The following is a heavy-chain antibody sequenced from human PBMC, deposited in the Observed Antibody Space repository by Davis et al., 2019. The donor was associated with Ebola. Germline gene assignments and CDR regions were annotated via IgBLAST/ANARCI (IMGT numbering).Heavy chain of an antibody. CDR3: AKDQTDYYYYYGMDV. CDR2: ISGRGDYT. J-gene: IGHJ6*02. CDR1: GFTFSNYA. V-gene: IGHV3-23*01. Sequence: GESLKIPCEASGFTFSNYAMSWVRQTPEKGLEWVSAISGRGDYTYHADSVKRRFTIYRDNSMNTLYLQLSSLRVEDTAIYYCAKDQTDYYYYYGMDVWGQGTTVTVSS.